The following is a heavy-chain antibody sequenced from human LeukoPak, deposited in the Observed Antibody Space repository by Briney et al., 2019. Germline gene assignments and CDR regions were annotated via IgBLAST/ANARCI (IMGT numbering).Heavy chain of an antibody. Sequence: GGSLRLSCAASGFTFSNAWMSWVRQAPGKRLERVGSIKSKTDGGTTDYAAPVKDRFTISRDDSKNTLYLQMNSLKTEDTAVYYCTTDGLAVAGTGDYWGRGTLVTVSS. V-gene: IGHV3-15*01. J-gene: IGHJ4*02. D-gene: IGHD6-19*01. CDR1: GFTFSNAW. CDR2: IKSKTDGGTT. CDR3: TTDGLAVAGTGDY.